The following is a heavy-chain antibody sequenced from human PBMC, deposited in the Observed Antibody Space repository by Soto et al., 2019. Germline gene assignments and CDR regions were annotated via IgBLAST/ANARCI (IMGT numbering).Heavy chain of an antibody. CDR2: ISGSGGST. J-gene: IGHJ3*02. CDR3: AKELYIWGSYRPHDDFDI. Sequence: PGGSLRLSCAVSGFPFSSYAMSWVRQAPGKGLEWVSAISGSGGSTYYADSVKGRFTISRDNSKNTLYLQMNSLRAEDTAVYYCAKELYIWGSYRPHDDFDIWGQGTMVTVSS. CDR1: GFPFSSYA. D-gene: IGHD3-16*02. V-gene: IGHV3-23*01.